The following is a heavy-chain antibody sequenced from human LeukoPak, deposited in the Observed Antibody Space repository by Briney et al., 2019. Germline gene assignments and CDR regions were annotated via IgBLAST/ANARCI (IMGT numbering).Heavy chain of an antibody. D-gene: IGHD3-3*02. J-gene: IGHJ4*02. CDR2: IHNGGST. V-gene: IGHV3-53*01. Sequence: GGSLRLSCAASGFIVSTNYMTWVRQATGKGLEWVSVIHNGGSTYYADSVKGRFTLSIDNSKNMLYLQMNSMRVEDTAVYYCASLARDYWGPGTLVTVSS. CDR1: GFIVSTNY. CDR3: ASLARDY.